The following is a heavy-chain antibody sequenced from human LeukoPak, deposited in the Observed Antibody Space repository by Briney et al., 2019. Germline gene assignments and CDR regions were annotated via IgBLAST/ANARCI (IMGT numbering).Heavy chain of an antibody. CDR2: TYYRSKWSN. CDR1: GDSVSSNSAA. CDR3: ARYYYASRGYYYYYFDY. D-gene: IGHD3-22*01. J-gene: IGHJ4*02. Sequence: SQTLSLTCAISGDSVSSNSAAWNWIRQSPSRGLEWPGRTYYRSKWSNDYAVSVKSRITIKPDTSRNQFSLQLNSVTPEDTAVYYCARYYYASRGYYYYYFDYWGQGTLVTVSS. V-gene: IGHV6-1*01.